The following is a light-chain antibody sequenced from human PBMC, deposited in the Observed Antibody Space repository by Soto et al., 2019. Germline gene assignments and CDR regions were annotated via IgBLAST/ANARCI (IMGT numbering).Light chain of an antibody. CDR2: DVS. CDR3: SSYTSSSTYVV. Sequence: QSVLTQPASVSGSPGQSITISCTGTSSDVGCYNYVSWYQQHPGKAPKLMIYDVSNRPSGVSNRFSGSKSGNTASLTISGLQAEDEADSYCSSYTSSSTYVVFGGGTKLTVL. V-gene: IGLV2-14*01. CDR1: SSDVGCYNY. J-gene: IGLJ2*01.